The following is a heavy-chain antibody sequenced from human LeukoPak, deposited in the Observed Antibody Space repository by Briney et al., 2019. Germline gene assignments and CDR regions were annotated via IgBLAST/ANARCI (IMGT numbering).Heavy chain of an antibody. D-gene: IGHD6-13*01. CDR2: IYYTGST. CDR1: GGSISSYC. J-gene: IGHJ4*02. V-gene: IGHV4-59*01. CDR3: AGYSSTWPKYYFDS. Sequence: SETLSLTCTVSGGSISSYCWSWIRQPPDKGLEWIGYIYYTGSTNYNPSLKSRVTISVDTSKNQFSLKLSSVTAADTAVCYCAGYSSTWPKYYFDSWGQGTLVTVSS.